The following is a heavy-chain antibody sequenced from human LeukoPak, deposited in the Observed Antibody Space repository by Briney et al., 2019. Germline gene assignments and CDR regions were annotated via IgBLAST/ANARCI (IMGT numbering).Heavy chain of an antibody. Sequence: QSSETLSLTCTVSGGSISNYYWSWIRQPPGKGLEWIGYISYGGGSNYNSSLKGRVTISLDTSKNQFSLKLSSVTAADTAVYYCARHGLRWANWFDPWGQGTLVSVSS. D-gene: IGHD4-23*01. V-gene: IGHV4-59*01. CDR3: ARHGLRWANWFDP. J-gene: IGHJ5*02. CDR1: GGSISNYY. CDR2: ISYGGGS.